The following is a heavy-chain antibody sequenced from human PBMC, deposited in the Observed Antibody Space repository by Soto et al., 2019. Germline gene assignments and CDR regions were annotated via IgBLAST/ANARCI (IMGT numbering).Heavy chain of an antibody. CDR2: VSGSGGST. V-gene: IGHV3-23*01. CDR1: GFTFSSYA. J-gene: IGHJ4*02. CDR3: AVVYRDF. D-gene: IGHD3-22*01. Sequence: PGESLKISCAASGFTFSSYAISWVRQAPGKGLEWVSAVSGSGGSTYYADSVKGRFTISRDNSKSTLYLQMKSLRAEDTALYNCAVVYRDFWGQGTLVTVSS.